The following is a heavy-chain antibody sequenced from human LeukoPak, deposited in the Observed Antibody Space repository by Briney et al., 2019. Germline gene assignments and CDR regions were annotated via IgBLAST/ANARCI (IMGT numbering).Heavy chain of an antibody. CDR1: GYTFTAYY. V-gene: IGHV1-2*02. CDR3: ARDGGYSSGWYYFDY. CDR2: INPNSGGT. J-gene: IGHJ4*02. Sequence: ASVRVSCTASGYTFTAYYMHWVRQAPGQGPEWMGWINPNSGGTNYAQKFQGRVTMTRDTSISTAYMELSRRRSDDTAVYYCARDGGYSSGWYYFDYWGQGNLVTVSS. D-gene: IGHD6-19*01.